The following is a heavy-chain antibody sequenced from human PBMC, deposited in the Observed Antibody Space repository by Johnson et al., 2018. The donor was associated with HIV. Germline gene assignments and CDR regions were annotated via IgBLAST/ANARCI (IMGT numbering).Heavy chain of an antibody. Sequence: QVQLVESGGGVVQPGRSLRVSCVASGFTLSSYAMHWVRQAPGKGLEWVAVVSYDGSNKYYADSVKGRFTISRDNSKNTLYLQMNSLRADDTAVYYCAGAPLRHDAFDIWGQGTMVTVSS. CDR3: AGAPLRHDAFDI. CDR2: VSYDGSNK. D-gene: IGHD4-17*01. V-gene: IGHV3-30*04. J-gene: IGHJ3*02. CDR1: GFTLSSYA.